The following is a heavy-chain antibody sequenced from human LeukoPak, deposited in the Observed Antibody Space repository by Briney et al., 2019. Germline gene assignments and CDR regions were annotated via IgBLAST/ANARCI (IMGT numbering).Heavy chain of an antibody. CDR1: GYTFTSYG. D-gene: IGHD4-17*01. V-gene: IGHV1-18*01. CDR3: ARVLGAYGDYHFDY. J-gene: IGHJ4*02. Sequence: ASVKVSCKASGYTFTSYGISWVRQAPGQGLEWMGWISAYNGNTNYAQKLQGRVTMTTDTSTSTAYMELRSLRSEDTAVYYCARVLGAYGDYHFDYWGQGTLVTVSS. CDR2: ISAYNGNT.